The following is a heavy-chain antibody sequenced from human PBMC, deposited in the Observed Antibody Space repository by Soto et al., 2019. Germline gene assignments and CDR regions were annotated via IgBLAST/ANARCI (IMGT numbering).Heavy chain of an antibody. CDR2: ITPILGIA. Sequence: QVQLVQSGADVKKPGSSVKVSCQASGGTFSTFSLSWVRQAPGQGLEWLGRITPILGIAIYAQKFQGRLSINADKYTDTAHMELSALKSEDTAVYYCARLVSLSGPFPAGVAGAFDIWGQGTMVTVSS. CDR3: ARLVSLSGPFPAGVAGAFDI. J-gene: IGHJ3*02. D-gene: IGHD6-19*01. V-gene: IGHV1-69*02. CDR1: GGTFSTFS.